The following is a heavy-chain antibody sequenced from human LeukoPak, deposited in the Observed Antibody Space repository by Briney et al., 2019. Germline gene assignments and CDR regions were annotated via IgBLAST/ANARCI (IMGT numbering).Heavy chain of an antibody. J-gene: IGHJ3*02. V-gene: IGHV3-7*01. D-gene: IGHD6-19*01. Sequence: PGGSLRLSCAASGFTLSSYWMSWVRQAPGKGLEWVANIKQDGSEKYYVDSVKGRFTISRDNAKNSLYLQMNSLRAEDTAVYYCARDQAVAGTPEDTFDIWGQGTMATVSS. CDR3: ARDQAVAGTPEDTFDI. CDR1: GFTLSSYW. CDR2: IKQDGSEK.